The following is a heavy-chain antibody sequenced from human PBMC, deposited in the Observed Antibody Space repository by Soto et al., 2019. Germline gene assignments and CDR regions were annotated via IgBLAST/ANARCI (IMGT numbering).Heavy chain of an antibody. V-gene: IGHV4-59*08. CDR1: GGSISSYY. CDR3: ARHVCGGDCPGMGWFDP. CDR2: IYYSGST. Sequence: QVQLQESGPGLVKPSETLSLTCTVSGGSISSYYWSWIRQPPGKGLEWIGYIYYSGSTNYNPSLKSRVTISVDTSKNQFSLKLSSVSAADTAVYYWARHVCGGDCPGMGWFDPWGQGTLVTVSS. D-gene: IGHD2-21*02. J-gene: IGHJ5*02.